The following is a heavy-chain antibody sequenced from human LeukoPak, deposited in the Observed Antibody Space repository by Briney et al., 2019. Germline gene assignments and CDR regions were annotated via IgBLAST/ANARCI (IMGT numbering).Heavy chain of an antibody. CDR2: INPNSGGT. V-gene: IGHV1-2*02. J-gene: IGHJ4*02. Sequence: ASVKVSCKASGYTFTGYYMHWVRQAPGQGLEWMGWINPNSGGTNYAQKFQGRVTMTRDTSISTAYMELSRLRSDDTAVYYCASDCSGGSHGPVYYFDYWGQGTLATVSS. CDR1: GYTFTGYY. D-gene: IGHD2-15*01. CDR3: ASDCSGGSHGPVYYFDY.